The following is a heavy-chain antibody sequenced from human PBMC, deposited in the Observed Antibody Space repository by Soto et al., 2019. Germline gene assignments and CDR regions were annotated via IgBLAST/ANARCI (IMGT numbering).Heavy chain of an antibody. CDR2: MYSDGRT. D-gene: IGHD3-10*01. CDR1: GVSVSSNY. CDR3: ARYYGAGSYVFDH. J-gene: IGHJ4*02. Sequence: EVQLVESGGGLIHPGGSLRLSCVGSGVSVSSNYMAWVRQAPGKGLEGVAVMYSDGRTYYADSVKGRFTISRDDSKNTLYFQMNSLRAEDTAVYYGARYYGAGSYVFDHWGQGALVTVSS. V-gene: IGHV3-53*01.